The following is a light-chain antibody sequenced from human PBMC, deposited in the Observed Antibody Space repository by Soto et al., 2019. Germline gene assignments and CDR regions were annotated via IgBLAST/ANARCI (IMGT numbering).Light chain of an antibody. CDR2: DHN. CDR3: GTWEISLRVGI. CDR1: SSNIGNNY. J-gene: IGLJ1*01. V-gene: IGLV1-51*01. Sequence: QSVLTQPPSVSAAPGQKVTISCSGSSSNIGNNYVSWYQQVPATAPKLLIYDHNNRRSEMPDRVSDPKSGTSATLVITGLQNGDEADYYCGTWEISLRVGIFGTGTNLTVL.